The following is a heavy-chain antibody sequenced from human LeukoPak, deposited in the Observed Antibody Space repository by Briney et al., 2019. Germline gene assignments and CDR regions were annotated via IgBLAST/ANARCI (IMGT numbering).Heavy chain of an antibody. D-gene: IGHD3-10*01. Sequence: PGGSLRLSCAASGFTVSSNYMSWVRQAPGKGLEWVSVIYSGGIYNDGTTNYGDSVKGRFTISRDNSKNTLYLQMNSLRAEDTAVYYCAKDPITMVRGMSNYFDYWGQGTLVTVSS. CDR3: AKDPITMVRGMSNYFDY. J-gene: IGHJ4*02. CDR2: IYSGGIYNDGTT. CDR1: GFTVSSNY. V-gene: IGHV3-66*01.